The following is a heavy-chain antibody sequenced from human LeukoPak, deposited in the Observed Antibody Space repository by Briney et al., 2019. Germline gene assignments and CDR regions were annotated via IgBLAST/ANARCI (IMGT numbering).Heavy chain of an antibody. Sequence: SETLSLTCTVSGGSISSSSYYWGWIRQPPGKGLEWIGSIYYSGSTYYNPSLKSRVTISVDTSKNQFSLKLRSVTAADTAVYYCARVVQSTDSSGFYLPEYFQHWGQGTLVTVSS. CDR2: IYYSGST. J-gene: IGHJ1*01. CDR3: ARVVQSTDSSGFYLPEYFQH. D-gene: IGHD3-22*01. CDR1: GGSISSSSYY. V-gene: IGHV4-39*07.